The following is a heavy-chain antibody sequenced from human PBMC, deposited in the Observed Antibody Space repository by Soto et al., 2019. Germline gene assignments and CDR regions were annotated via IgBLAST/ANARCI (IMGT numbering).Heavy chain of an antibody. V-gene: IGHV3-23*01. CDR3: AKDWMGLGYFFEY. Sequence: PGGSLRLSCAASGFIFGNYAMNWVRQHPLKGLEWVASISNVGVITYYADSVKGRFTVSRDNSNNTLYLQMSSLRVEDTAIYYCAKDWMGLGYFFEYWGQGARVTVSS. CDR2: ISNVGVIT. CDR1: GFIFGNYA. J-gene: IGHJ4*02. D-gene: IGHD6-19*01.